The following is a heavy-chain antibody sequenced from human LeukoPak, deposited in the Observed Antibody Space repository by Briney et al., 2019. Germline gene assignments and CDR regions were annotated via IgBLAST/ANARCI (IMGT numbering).Heavy chain of an antibody. CDR2: INHSGST. CDR3: ARQRGGYYYCMDV. Sequence: PSETLSLTCTVSGGTISSYYWSWIRQPPGKGLEWIGEINHSGSTNYNPSLKSRVTISVDTSKNQFSLKLSSVTAADTAVYYCARQRGGYYYCMDVWGKGTTVTVSS. D-gene: IGHD1-1*01. J-gene: IGHJ6*03. CDR1: GGTISSYY. V-gene: IGHV4-34*01.